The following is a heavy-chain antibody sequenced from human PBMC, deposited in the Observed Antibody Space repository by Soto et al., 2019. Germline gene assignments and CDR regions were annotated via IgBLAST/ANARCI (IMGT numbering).Heavy chain of an antibody. D-gene: IGHD6-13*01. J-gene: IGHJ4*02. Sequence: SETLSLTCTVSGGSISSGDYYWRWIRQTPGKGLEWIGYIYYSGSTYYNPSLKSRVTISVDTSKNQFSLKLSSVTAADTAVYYCARGLIAAAGMSSYDYWGQGTLVTVSS. CDR1: GGSISSGDYY. CDR2: IYYSGST. CDR3: ARGLIAAAGMSSYDY. V-gene: IGHV4-30-4*01.